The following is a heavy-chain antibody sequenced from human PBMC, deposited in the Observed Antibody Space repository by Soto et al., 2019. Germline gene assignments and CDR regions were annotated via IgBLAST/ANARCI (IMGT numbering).Heavy chain of an antibody. Sequence: ASVKVSCKVSGYTLTELSMHWVRQAPGKGLGWMGGFDPEDGETIYAQKFQGRVTMTEDTSTDTAYMELSSLRSEDTAVYYCATRITMIVVATPGGMDVWGQGTTVTVSS. CDR3: ATRITMIVVATPGGMDV. CDR1: GYTLTELS. V-gene: IGHV1-24*01. D-gene: IGHD3-22*01. J-gene: IGHJ6*02. CDR2: FDPEDGET.